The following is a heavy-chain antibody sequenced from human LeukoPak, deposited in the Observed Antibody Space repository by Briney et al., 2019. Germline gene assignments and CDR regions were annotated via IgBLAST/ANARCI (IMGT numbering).Heavy chain of an antibody. Sequence: PSQTLSLTCTVSGYSISSGYYWGWIRQPPGKGLEWIGSIYHSGSTYYNPSLKSRVTISVDTSKNQFSLKLSSVTAADTAVYYCARVSRGGFDYWGQGTLVTVSS. CDR1: GYSISSGYY. CDR3: ARVSRGGFDY. CDR2: IYHSGST. J-gene: IGHJ4*02. D-gene: IGHD3-16*01. V-gene: IGHV4-38-2*02.